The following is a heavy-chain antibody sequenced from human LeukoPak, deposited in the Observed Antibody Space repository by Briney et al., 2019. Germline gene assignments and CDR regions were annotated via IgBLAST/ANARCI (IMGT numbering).Heavy chain of an antibody. CDR3: ARDRAYSYGHTYYYYMDV. J-gene: IGHJ6*03. V-gene: IGHV4-59*01. D-gene: IGHD5-18*01. CDR2: IYYSGST. CDR1: GGSISSYY. Sequence: SETLSLTCTVSGGSISSYYWSWIRQPPGKGLEWIGYIYYSGSTNYNPSLKSRVTISVDTSKNQFSLKLSSVTAADTAVYYCARDRAYSYGHTYYYYMDVWAKGPRSPSP.